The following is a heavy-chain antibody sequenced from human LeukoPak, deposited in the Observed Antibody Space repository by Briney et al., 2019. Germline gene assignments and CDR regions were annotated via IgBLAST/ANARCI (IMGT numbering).Heavy chain of an antibody. D-gene: IGHD6-6*01. J-gene: IGHJ4*02. Sequence: ASVKVSCKASGYTFTGYYMHWVRQAPGQGLEWMGWINPNSGGTIYAQKFQGRVTMTEGTSTDTAYMELSSLRSEDTAVYYCATDPIAARVRDVYWGQGTLVTVSS. V-gene: IGHV1-2*02. CDR1: GYTFTGYY. CDR2: INPNSGGT. CDR3: ATDPIAARVRDVY.